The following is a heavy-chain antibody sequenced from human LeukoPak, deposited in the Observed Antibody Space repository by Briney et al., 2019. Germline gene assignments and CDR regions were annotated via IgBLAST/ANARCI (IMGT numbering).Heavy chain of an antibody. D-gene: IGHD6-6*01. Sequence: ASVKVSCKASGGTFSSYATSWVRQAPGQGLEWMGRIIPILGIANYAQKFQGRVTITADKSTSTAYMELSSLRSEDTAVYYCASRKAAPALWVRFDYWGQGTLVTVSS. V-gene: IGHV1-69*04. J-gene: IGHJ4*02. CDR3: ASRKAAPALWVRFDY. CDR2: IIPILGIA. CDR1: GGTFSSYA.